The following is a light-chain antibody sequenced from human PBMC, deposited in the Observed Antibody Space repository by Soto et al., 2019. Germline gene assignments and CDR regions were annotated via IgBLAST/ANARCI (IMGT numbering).Light chain of an antibody. CDR2: EDD. CDR3: LSFDSDTQV. CDR1: SGSIASNS. Sequence: LTQPHSVSESPGKTVTISCTRISGSIASNSVQWFQQRPGSAPTTVIFEDDQRPSGVPDRFSGSIDSSSNSASLTISGLKTEDEADYYCLSFDSDTQVFGGGTKLTVL. J-gene: IGLJ3*02. V-gene: IGLV6-57*03.